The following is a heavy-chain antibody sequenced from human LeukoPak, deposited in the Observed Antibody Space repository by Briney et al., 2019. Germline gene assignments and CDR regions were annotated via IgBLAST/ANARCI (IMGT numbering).Heavy chain of an antibody. D-gene: IGHD6-19*01. J-gene: IGHJ4*02. Sequence: SQTLSLTCALSGDSVSSNSAAWNCIRQSPSRGLEWLGRTYYRSKWYNDYAVSVESRITIRPDTSKDQFSLQLNSMTPEDTAVYYCARDQAGLDYWGQGTLVTVSS. CDR1: GDSVSSNSAA. CDR2: TYYRSKWYN. CDR3: ARDQAGLDY. V-gene: IGHV6-1*01.